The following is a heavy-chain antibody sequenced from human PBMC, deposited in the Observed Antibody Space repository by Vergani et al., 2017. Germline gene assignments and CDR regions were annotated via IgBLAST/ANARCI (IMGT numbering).Heavy chain of an antibody. CDR3: AGLLTGGIDY. Sequence: QVQLQESGPGLVKPSETLSLTCAVSDYSISSGYYWGWVRQPPGKGLDWIGSVYHSGSTSYNPSLKSRVTIPIDTSKNQFSLKLTSVTAADTAVYYCAGLLTGGIDYWGQGILVTVFS. J-gene: IGHJ4*02. D-gene: IGHD3-16*01. CDR1: DYSISSGYY. V-gene: IGHV4-38-2*01. CDR2: VYHSGST.